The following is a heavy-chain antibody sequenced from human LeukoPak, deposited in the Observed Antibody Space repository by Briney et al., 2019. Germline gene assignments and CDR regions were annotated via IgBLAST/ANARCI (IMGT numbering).Heavy chain of an antibody. CDR3: ARGGGDCTNGVCPTPNWFDP. CDR1: GGSFSGYY. V-gene: IGHV4-34*01. CDR2: INHSGST. J-gene: IGHJ5*02. Sequence: SETLSLTCAVYGGSFSGYYWSWIRQPPGKGLEWIGEINHSGSTNYNPSLKSRVTISVDTSKNQFSLKLSSVTAADTAVYYCARGGGDCTNGVCPTPNWFDPWGQGTLVTASS. D-gene: IGHD2-8*01.